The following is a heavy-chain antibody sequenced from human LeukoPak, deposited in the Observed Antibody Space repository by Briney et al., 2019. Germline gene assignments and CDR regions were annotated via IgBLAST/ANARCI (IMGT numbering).Heavy chain of an antibody. CDR3: ARDLGDGWVVVSPDY. CDR2: ISYDGSNK. Sequence: PGGSLRLSCAASGFTFSSYAMHWVRQAPGKGLEWVAVISYDGSNKYYADSVKGRFTISRDNSKNTLYLQMNSLRAEDTAVYYCARDLGDGWVVVSPDYWGQGTLVTVSS. V-gene: IGHV3-30*04. CDR1: GFTFSSYA. J-gene: IGHJ4*02. D-gene: IGHD3-22*01.